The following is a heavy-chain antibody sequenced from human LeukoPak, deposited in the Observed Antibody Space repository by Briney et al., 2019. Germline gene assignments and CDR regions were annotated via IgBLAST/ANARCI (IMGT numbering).Heavy chain of an antibody. Sequence: SETLSLTCTVSGGSISSGNYSWSWIRQPPGKGLEWIGYIYYSGSTNYNPSLKSRVTISVDTSKNQFSLKLSSVTAADTAVYYCARFSLTGPDFWSGYYRYYYGMDVWGQGTTVTVSS. J-gene: IGHJ6*02. CDR3: ARFSLTGPDFWSGYYRYYYGMDV. CDR1: GGSISSGNYS. D-gene: IGHD3-3*01. CDR2: IYYSGST. V-gene: IGHV4-61*01.